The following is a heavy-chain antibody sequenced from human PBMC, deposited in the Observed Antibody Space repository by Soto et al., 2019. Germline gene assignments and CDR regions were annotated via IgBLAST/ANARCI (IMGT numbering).Heavy chain of an antibody. V-gene: IGHV5-51*01. J-gene: IGHJ3*02. CDR3: ARHPDIVVVPAAPGIAAAGHPDSAFDI. CDR2: IYPGDSDT. CDR1: GYSFTSYW. Sequence: LKISCKGSGYSFTSYWIGWVRQMPGKGLEWVGIIYPGDSDTRYSPSFQGQVTISADKSISTAYLQWSSLKASDTAMYYCARHPDIVVVPAAPGIAAAGHPDSAFDIWGQGTMVTVSS. D-gene: IGHD2-2*01.